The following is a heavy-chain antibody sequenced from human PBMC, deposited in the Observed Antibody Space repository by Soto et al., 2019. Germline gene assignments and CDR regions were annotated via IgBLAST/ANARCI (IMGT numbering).Heavy chain of an antibody. V-gene: IGHV3-48*02. Sequence: EVQLVESGGGLVPSGGSLRLSCAASGFTFSSFNMNWVRQAPGKGLEWVSYISSSSSTISYADSVKGRFTISRDNAKNSLYLQMNSLRDEDTAVYFCAREHYNSLPGRRFYYYYGLDVWGQGTTVTVSS. CDR2: ISSSSSTI. CDR1: GFTFSSFN. J-gene: IGHJ6*02. CDR3: AREHYNSLPGRRFYYYYGLDV. D-gene: IGHD3-10*01.